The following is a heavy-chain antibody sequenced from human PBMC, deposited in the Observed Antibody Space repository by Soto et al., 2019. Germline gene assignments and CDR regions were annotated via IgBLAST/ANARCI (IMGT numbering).Heavy chain of an antibody. D-gene: IGHD5-12*01. CDR2: ISGSGGST. CDR1: GFTFSSYA. Sequence: GGSLRLSCAASGFTFSSYAMSWVRQAPGKGLEWVSAISGSGGSTYYADSVTGRFTISRDNSKNTLYLQMTGLRAEDTAVYYCAKSRRWLQLQADAFDIWGQGTMVTVSS. CDR3: AKSRRWLQLQADAFDI. V-gene: IGHV3-23*01. J-gene: IGHJ3*02.